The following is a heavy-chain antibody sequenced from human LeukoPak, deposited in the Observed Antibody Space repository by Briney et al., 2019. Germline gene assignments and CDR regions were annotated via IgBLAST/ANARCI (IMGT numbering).Heavy chain of an antibody. Sequence: ASVKVSCKASGGTFSSYAISWVRQAPGQGLEWMGGIIPIFGTANYAQKFQGRVTITADESTGTAYMELSSLRSEDTAVYCCAKNCDYGANSGCDWGQGTLVSVST. CDR3: AKNCDYGANSGCD. J-gene: IGHJ4*02. CDR1: GGTFSSYA. D-gene: IGHD4-23*01. V-gene: IGHV1-69*01. CDR2: IIPIFGTA.